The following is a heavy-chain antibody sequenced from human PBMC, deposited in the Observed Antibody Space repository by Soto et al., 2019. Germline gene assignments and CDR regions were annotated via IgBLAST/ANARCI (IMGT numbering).Heavy chain of an antibody. J-gene: IGHJ4*02. CDR1: GYTFTSYA. Sequence: ASVKVSCKASGYTFTSYAMHWVRQAPGQRLEWTGWINAGNGNTKYSQKFQGRVTITRDTSASTAYMELSSLRSEDTAVYYCARAVAVADDFDYWGQGTLVTVSS. CDR2: INAGNGNT. D-gene: IGHD6-19*01. V-gene: IGHV1-3*01. CDR3: ARAVAVADDFDY.